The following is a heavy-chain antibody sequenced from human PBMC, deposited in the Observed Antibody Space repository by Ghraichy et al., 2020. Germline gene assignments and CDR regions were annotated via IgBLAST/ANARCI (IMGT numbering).Heavy chain of an antibody. Sequence: SETLSLTCTVSGGSISSGSYYWSWIRQPAGKGLEWIGRIYTSGSTNYNPSLKSRVTISVDTSKNQFSLKLSSVTAADTAVYYCASDHDFWGGYPDYGMDVWGQGTTVTVSS. CDR1: GGSISSGSYY. CDR3: ASDHDFWGGYPDYGMDV. CDR2: IYTSGST. D-gene: IGHD3-3*01. V-gene: IGHV4-61*02. J-gene: IGHJ6*02.